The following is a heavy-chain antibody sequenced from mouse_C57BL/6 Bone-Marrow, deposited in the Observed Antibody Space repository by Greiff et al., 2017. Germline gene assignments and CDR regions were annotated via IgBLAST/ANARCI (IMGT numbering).Heavy chain of an antibody. J-gene: IGHJ2*01. CDR1: GYTFTDYW. CDR2: IYPGSGCT. Sequence: QVQLQQSGTELVKPGASVKLSCKASGYTFTDYWIHWVKQRPGQGLEWIGDIYPGSGCTNYNEKFKGKATLTVDKSSSTAYMQLSSLTSEDSAVYFCARTGYCYYGDYWGQGTTLTVSS. CDR3: ARTGYCYYGDY. V-gene: IGHV1-55*01. D-gene: IGHD1-1*01.